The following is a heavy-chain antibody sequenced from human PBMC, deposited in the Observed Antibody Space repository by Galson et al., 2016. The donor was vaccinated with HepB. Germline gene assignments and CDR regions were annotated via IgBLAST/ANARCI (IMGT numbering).Heavy chain of an antibody. Sequence: SVKVSCKASGYTFTKYGITWVRQAPGQGLEWMGWISANTGDTNYAQKFQGRVTMTTDTSKTTAFMDLRSLRADHTAVYYCVLAVAGNLDYWGQGTLVTVSS. CDR3: VLAVAGNLDY. V-gene: IGHV1-18*01. J-gene: IGHJ4*02. D-gene: IGHD6-19*01. CDR2: ISANTGDT. CDR1: GYTFTKYG.